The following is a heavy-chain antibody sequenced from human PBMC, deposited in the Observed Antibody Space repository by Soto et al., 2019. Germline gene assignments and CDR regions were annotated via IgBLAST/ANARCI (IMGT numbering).Heavy chain of an antibody. Sequence: SGGSLRLSCAASGFTFSTYDLNLVLQASGESLEWVSSISDSGGSTNYADSVKGRFTISRDNSKNTLYLRMNSLRAEDTALYYWPKTAYDILTGYRRRTPGFHFDSWGQGTRVTVSS. V-gene: IGHV3-23*01. CDR1: GFTFSTYD. J-gene: IGHJ4*02. D-gene: IGHD3-9*01. CDR3: PKTAYDILTGYRRRTPGFHFDS. CDR2: ISDSGGST.